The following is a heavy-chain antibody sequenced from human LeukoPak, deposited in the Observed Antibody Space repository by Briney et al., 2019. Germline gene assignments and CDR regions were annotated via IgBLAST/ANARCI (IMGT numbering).Heavy chain of an antibody. CDR1: GYTFTSYY. CDR2: ISAYHGTT. V-gene: IGHV1-18*04. Sequence: GASLKVSSKASGYTFTSYYMHWVRQAPGQGLECMGWISAYHGTTNYAQKLQGRVTMTTDTSTSTVYMELRSLRSDDTAVYYCARDQYYGSGSHRNYYYYYGMDVWGQGTTVTVSS. D-gene: IGHD3-10*01. CDR3: ARDQYYGSGSHRNYYYYYGMDV. J-gene: IGHJ6*02.